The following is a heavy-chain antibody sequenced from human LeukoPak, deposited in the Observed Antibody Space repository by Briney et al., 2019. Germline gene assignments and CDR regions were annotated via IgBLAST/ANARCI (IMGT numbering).Heavy chain of an antibody. CDR3: AKDDYYDSSGDPNWFDP. D-gene: IGHD3-22*01. V-gene: IGHV3-30*18. J-gene: IGHJ5*02. Sequence: PGGSLRLSCAASGFTFSSYGMHWVRQAPGKGLEWVAVISYDGSDKYYADSVKGRFTISRDNSKNTLYLQMNSLRAEDTAVYFCAKDDYYDSSGDPNWFDPWGQGTPVTVSS. CDR1: GFTFSSYG. CDR2: ISYDGSDK.